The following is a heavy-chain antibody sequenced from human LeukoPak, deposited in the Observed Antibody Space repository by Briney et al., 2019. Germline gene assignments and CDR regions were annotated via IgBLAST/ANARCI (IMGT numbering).Heavy chain of an antibody. CDR2: ISGSGDST. J-gene: IGHJ4*02. V-gene: IGHV3-23*01. D-gene: IGHD4-23*01. Sequence: GGSLRLSCAASGFTFSNYAMSWVRQAPGKGLEWVSSISGSGDSTYYADSVKGRFNISRDNSKNTLYLQMNSLRVEDTAVYYCAIGPGGLFHYWGQGTLVTVSS. CDR3: AIGPGGLFHY. CDR1: GFTFSNYA.